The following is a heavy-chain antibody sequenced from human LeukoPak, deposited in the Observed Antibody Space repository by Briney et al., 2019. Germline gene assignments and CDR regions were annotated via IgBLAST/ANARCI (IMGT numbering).Heavy chain of an antibody. J-gene: IGHJ2*01. V-gene: IGHV3-23*01. Sequence: GGSLRLSCAASGFTFSSYSMSRVRQAPGKGLEWVSAINAGGGTTYYTDSVKGRFTISRDNSKNTLYLQMNSLRAEDTAVYYCAKRIAAAGTNSFFDLWGRGTLVTVSS. CDR3: AKRIAAAGTNSFFDL. CDR2: INAGGGTT. CDR1: GFTFSSYS. D-gene: IGHD6-13*01.